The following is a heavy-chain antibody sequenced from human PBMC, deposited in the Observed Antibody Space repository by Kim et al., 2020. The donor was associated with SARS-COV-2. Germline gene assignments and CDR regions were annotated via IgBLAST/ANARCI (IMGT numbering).Heavy chain of an antibody. J-gene: IGHJ3*02. Sequence: GGSLRLSCAASGFTFSSYSMNWVRQAPGKGLEWVSSISSSGSYIYYADSVKGRFTISRDNAKNSLYLQMNSLRAEDTAVYYCARDKLGYYGSGSPWAFDIWGQGTMVTVSS. CDR1: GFTFSSYS. CDR3: ARDKLGYYGSGSPWAFDI. D-gene: IGHD3-10*01. CDR2: ISSSGSYI. V-gene: IGHV3-21*01.